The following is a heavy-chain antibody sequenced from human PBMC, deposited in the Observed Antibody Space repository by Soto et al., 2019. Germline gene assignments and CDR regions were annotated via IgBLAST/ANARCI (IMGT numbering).Heavy chain of an antibody. CDR3: ASFINVSYASPTPPPLVFPKNPDYYYYGLDL. CDR1: GFTFSIYG. J-gene: IGHJ6*02. D-gene: IGHD2-2*01. V-gene: IGHV3-33*01. Sequence: PGGSLRLSCAASGFTFSIYGMHWVRQAPGKGLEWVAVIWYDGSNKYYADSVKGRFTISRDNSKNTLYLQMNSLRAEDAAVYYCASFINVSYASPTPPPLVFPKNPDYYYYGLDLWRQGPRFTVSS. CDR2: IWYDGSNK.